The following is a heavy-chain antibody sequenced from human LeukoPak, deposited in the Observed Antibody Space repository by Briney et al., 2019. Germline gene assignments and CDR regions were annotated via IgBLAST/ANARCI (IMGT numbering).Heavy chain of an antibody. J-gene: IGHJ4*02. Sequence: PSETLSLTCTVSGYSISNGYYWGWIRQPPGKGLEWIGSIYHSGNTFYNPSLKSRVTISVDTSKNQFSLKLSSVTAADTAVYYCARDGYNLSLGLDYWGQGTLVTVSS. CDR3: ARDGYNLSLGLDY. CDR2: IYHSGNT. D-gene: IGHD5-24*01. CDR1: GYSISNGYY. V-gene: IGHV4-38-2*02.